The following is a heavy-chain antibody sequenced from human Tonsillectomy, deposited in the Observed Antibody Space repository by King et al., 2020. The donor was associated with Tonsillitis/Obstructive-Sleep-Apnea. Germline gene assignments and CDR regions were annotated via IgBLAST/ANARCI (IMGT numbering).Heavy chain of an antibody. CDR2: ISYDGSNE. Sequence: VQLVESGGGVVQPGRSLRLSCAASAFTFSNYGMHWVRQAPGKGLEGGAVISYDGSNEYYADSVKGRFTISRDNSKNTLYLQMNSLRAEDTAVYYFAKDKASYGPHVFDYWGQGTLVTVSS. V-gene: IGHV3-30*18. D-gene: IGHD5-18*01. J-gene: IGHJ4*02. CDR1: AFTFSNYG. CDR3: AKDKASYGPHVFDY.